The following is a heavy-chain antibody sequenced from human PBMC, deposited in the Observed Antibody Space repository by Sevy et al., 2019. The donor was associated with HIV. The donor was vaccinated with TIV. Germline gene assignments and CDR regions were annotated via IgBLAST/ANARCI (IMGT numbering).Heavy chain of an antibody. J-gene: IGHJ6*02. V-gene: IGHV1-69*06. CDR1: GGTFDRYA. D-gene: IGHD3-16*01. Sequence: ASVKVSCKASGGTFDRYAISWMRQAPGQGLEWMGGIITMFGETNYSQKFQGRVTITADKSTNTAYMQLTSLRAEDTALYYCPRVGTYYARHACEYYFYGVDVWGQGTMVTVSS. CDR2: IITMFGET. CDR3: PRVGTYYARHACEYYFYGVDV.